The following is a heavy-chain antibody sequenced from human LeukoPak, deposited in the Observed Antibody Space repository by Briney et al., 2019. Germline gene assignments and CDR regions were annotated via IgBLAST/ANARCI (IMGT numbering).Heavy chain of an antibody. CDR1: GYTLTELS. CDR2: FGPEDGET. V-gene: IGHV1-24*01. Sequence: ASVKVSCKVSGYTLTELSMHWVRQAPGKGLEWMGGFGPEDGETIYAQKFQGRVTMTEDTSTDTAYMELSSLRSEDTAVYYCATAPNYYDSSIEYFQHWGQGTLVTVSS. D-gene: IGHD3-22*01. CDR3: ATAPNYYDSSIEYFQH. J-gene: IGHJ1*01.